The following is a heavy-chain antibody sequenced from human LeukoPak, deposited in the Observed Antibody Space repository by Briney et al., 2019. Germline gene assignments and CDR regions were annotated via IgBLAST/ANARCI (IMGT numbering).Heavy chain of an antibody. V-gene: IGHV3-11*01. D-gene: IGHD4-17*01. CDR3: ARGSRVTTRLDAFDI. CDR1: GFTFSDHY. J-gene: IGHJ3*02. Sequence: QTGGSLRLSCAASGFTFSDHYMSWIRQAPGKGLEWVSYISTSGSTTSYADSVKGRFTISRDNSKNTLNLQINSLRAEDTAVYYCARGSRVTTRLDAFDIWGQGTMVTVSS. CDR2: ISTSGSTT.